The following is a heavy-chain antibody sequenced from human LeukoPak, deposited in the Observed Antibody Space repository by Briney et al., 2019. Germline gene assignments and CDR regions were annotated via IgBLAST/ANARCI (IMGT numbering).Heavy chain of an antibody. CDR2: ISRSGSST. J-gene: IGHJ6*02. CDR1: GFTFSSYS. Sequence: GGSLRLSCAASGFTFSSYSMNWVRQAPGEGLEWVSYISRSGSSTYYADSAEGRFIISRDNAKNSLYLQMNGLRDEDTAVYYCANILPPRGLQKDYYYYYGMDVWGQGTTVTVSS. V-gene: IGHV3-48*02. CDR3: ANILPPRGLQKDYYYYYGMDV. D-gene: IGHD3-9*01.